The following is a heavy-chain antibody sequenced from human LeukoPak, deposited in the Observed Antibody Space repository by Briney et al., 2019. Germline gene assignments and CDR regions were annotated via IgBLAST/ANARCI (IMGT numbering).Heavy chain of an antibody. D-gene: IGHD1-14*01. Sequence: GGTLRLSCAASGFTFSNSGMNWVRQAPGKGLEWVSTISGSGDSTYYADSVKGRFTSSRDNSKNTLYLQMSSLRAEDTAVYYCATFSGAHHKTFDYWGQGTLVTVSS. J-gene: IGHJ4*02. CDR1: GFTFSNSG. V-gene: IGHV3-23*01. CDR3: ATFSGAHHKTFDY. CDR2: ISGSGDST.